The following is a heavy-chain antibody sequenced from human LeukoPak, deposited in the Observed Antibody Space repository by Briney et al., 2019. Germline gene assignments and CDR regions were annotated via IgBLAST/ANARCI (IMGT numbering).Heavy chain of an antibody. Sequence: SETLSLTCAVYGGSFSGYYWSWLRQPPGKGLEWIGEINHSGSTNYNPSLKSRVTISLDTSKNQFSLTLSSVTAADTAVYYCVREGYCTVTSCHYYFDSWGRGALVTVSS. CDR2: INHSGST. D-gene: IGHD2-2*01. V-gene: IGHV4-34*01. CDR3: VREGYCTVTSCHYYFDS. J-gene: IGHJ4*02. CDR1: GGSFSGYY.